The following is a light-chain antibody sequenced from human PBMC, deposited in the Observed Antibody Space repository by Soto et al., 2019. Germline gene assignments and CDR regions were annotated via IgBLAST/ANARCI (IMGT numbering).Light chain of an antibody. CDR1: QSVSSY. Sequence: EIVLTQSPATLSLSPGEGATLSCRASQSVSSYLAWYQQKPGQAPRLLIYDASNRATGIPARFSGSGSGTDFTLTISSLEPEDFAVYYCQQRSNWPPLTFGGGTKVAIK. J-gene: IGKJ4*01. CDR3: QQRSNWPPLT. CDR2: DAS. V-gene: IGKV3-11*01.